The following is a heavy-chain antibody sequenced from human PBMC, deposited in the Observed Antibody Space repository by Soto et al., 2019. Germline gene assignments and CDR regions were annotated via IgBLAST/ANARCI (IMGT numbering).Heavy chain of an antibody. CDR3: ARTYVFSSSSGIYPYFDY. J-gene: IGHJ4*02. D-gene: IGHD3-10*01. CDR1: GFSLTTSGMR. Sequence: ESGPTLVNPTQTLTLTCTFSGFSLTTSGMRVSWIRQPPGKALEWLARIDWDDDKFYSTSLKTRLTISKDTSKNQVVLTMTNMDPVDTATYYCARTYVFSSSSGIYPYFDYWGQGALVTVSS. CDR2: IDWDDDK. V-gene: IGHV2-70*04.